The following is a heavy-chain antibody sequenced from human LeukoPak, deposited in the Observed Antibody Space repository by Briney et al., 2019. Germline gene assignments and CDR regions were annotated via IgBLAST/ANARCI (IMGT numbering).Heavy chain of an antibody. J-gene: IGHJ4*02. CDR3: AKAASYSGYDTPFDY. Sequence: GGSLRLSCAASGFTFDDYAMHWVRQAPGKGLEWVSLISGDGGSTYYADSVKGRFTISRDNSKNSLYLQMNSLRTEDTALYYCAKAASYSGYDTPFDYWGQGTLVTVSS. CDR1: GFTFDDYA. D-gene: IGHD5-12*01. V-gene: IGHV3-43*02. CDR2: ISGDGGST.